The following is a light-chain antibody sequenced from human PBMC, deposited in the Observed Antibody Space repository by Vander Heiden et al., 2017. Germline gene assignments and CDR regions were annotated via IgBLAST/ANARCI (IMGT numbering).Light chain of an antibody. CDR3: QQYGSSPLT. Sequence: EIVLMQYPGTRSLFPGERATLSCRASQSGSSSYLAWYQQKPGQAPRLLIYGASSRATGIPDRFSGSGSGADFSLSISRLEPEDFAVYYCQQYGSSPLTFGGGTKVEIK. CDR1: QSGSSSY. V-gene: IGKV3-20*01. J-gene: IGKJ4*01. CDR2: GAS.